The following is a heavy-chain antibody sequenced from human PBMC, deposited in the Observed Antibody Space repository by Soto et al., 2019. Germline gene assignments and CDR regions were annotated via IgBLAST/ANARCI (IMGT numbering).Heavy chain of an antibody. V-gene: IGHV4-4*02. CDR3: ARSHIVPRLFMYPYDY. D-gene: IGHD5-12*01. CDR1: GGSISSSNW. CDR2: IYHSGST. Sequence: PSETLSLTCAVSGGSISSSNWWSWVRQPPGKGLEWIGEIYHSGSTNYNPSLKSRVTISVDKSKNQFSLKLSSVTAADTAVYYCARSHIVPRLFMYPYDYWGQGTLVTVSS. J-gene: IGHJ4*02.